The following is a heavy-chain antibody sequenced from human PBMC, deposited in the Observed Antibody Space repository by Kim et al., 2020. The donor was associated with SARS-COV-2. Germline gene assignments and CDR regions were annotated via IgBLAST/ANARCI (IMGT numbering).Heavy chain of an antibody. D-gene: IGHD3-10*01. CDR3: ARVVRMGRGVSITTYDYYCGMDV. J-gene: IGHJ6*02. V-gene: IGHV1-8*03. CDR1: GCTFTSYD. Sequence: ASVKVSCMASGCTFTSYDINWVRQAPGQGLEWMGWLNPNSGNPAYAQKFQGRVTITTNTSRSTAYMELSSLRSEDTAVYYCARVVRMGRGVSITTYDYYCGMDVWGQGTTVTVSS. CDR2: LNPNSGNP.